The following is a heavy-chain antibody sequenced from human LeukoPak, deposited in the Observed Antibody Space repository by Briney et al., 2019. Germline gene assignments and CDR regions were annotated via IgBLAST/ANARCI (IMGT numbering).Heavy chain of an antibody. V-gene: IGHV3-9*01. CDR3: AKAPRKLVTSDAFDI. Sequence: PGGSLRLSCAASGFTFDDYAMHWVRQAPGKGLEWVSGISWNSGSIGYADSVKGRFTISRDNAKNSLYLQMNSLRAEDTALYYCAKAPRKLVTSDAFDIWGQGTMVTVSS. CDR1: GFTFDDYA. CDR2: ISWNSGSI. J-gene: IGHJ3*02. D-gene: IGHD4-17*01.